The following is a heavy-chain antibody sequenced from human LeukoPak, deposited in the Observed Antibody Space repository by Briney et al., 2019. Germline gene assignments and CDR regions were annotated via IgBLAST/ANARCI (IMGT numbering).Heavy chain of an antibody. CDR2: ISGNGYST. V-gene: IGHV3-23*01. D-gene: IGHD3-22*01. CDR3: AREGLYYYDRSGYYGY. CDR1: GFIVSGDF. Sequence: GGSLRLSCAASGFIVSGDFMSWVRQAPGKGLEWVSAISGNGYSTYYADSVKGRLTISRDNSKNTLYLQMNSLRVEDTAVYYCAREGLYYYDRSGYYGYLGQGTLVTVSS. J-gene: IGHJ4*02.